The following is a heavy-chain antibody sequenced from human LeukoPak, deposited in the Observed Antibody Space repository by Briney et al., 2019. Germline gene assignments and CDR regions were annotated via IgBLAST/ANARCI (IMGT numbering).Heavy chain of an antibody. CDR3: ARDLGYSSSGGFDY. Sequence: KPSETLSLTCTVSGGSISNYYWTWIRQPPGKGLEWIGYISYSGSTKDNPSLKSRVTISVDTSKNQFSLKLSSVTAADTAVYYCARDLGYSSSGGFDYWGQGTLVTVSS. D-gene: IGHD6-6*01. CDR2: ISYSGST. CDR1: GGSISNYY. V-gene: IGHV4-59*01. J-gene: IGHJ4*02.